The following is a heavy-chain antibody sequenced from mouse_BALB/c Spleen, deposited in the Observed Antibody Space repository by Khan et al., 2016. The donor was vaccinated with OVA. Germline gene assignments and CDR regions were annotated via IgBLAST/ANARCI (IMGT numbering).Heavy chain of an antibody. V-gene: IGHV1S29*02. CDR3: ARSKYCNYFDY. CDR1: GYTFTDYN. CDR2: IYPYNGDT. J-gene: IGHJ2*01. Sequence: VQLKQSGPDLVKPGASVKISCKASGYTFTDYNMQWVRQTHEKSLEWIGYIYPYNGDTGYNQKFKNKASLTVDNSSSTAYMELRSLTSEDSAVYYCARSKYCNYFDYWGQGTTLTVSS. D-gene: IGHD2-10*02.